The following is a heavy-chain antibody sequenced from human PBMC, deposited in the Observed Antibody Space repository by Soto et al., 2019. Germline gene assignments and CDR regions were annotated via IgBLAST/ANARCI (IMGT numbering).Heavy chain of an antibody. J-gene: IGHJ5*02. CDR3: ARPYYDFWSGSQFLQLGP. Sequence: ASVKVSCKASGGTFSSYAISWVRQAPGQGLEWMGWINPNSGGTNYAQKFQGRVTMTRDTSISTAYMELSRLRSDDTAVYYCARPYYDFWSGSQFLQLGPWGQGTLVTVS. D-gene: IGHD3-3*01. CDR2: INPNSGGT. V-gene: IGHV1-2*02. CDR1: GGTFSSYA.